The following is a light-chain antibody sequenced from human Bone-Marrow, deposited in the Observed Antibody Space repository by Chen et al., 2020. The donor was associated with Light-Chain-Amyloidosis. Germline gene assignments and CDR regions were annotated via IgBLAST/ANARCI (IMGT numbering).Light chain of an antibody. Sequence: SYELTQPPSVSVSPGQTARSPCSGDDLPTKYAYWYQQKPGQAPVLAIHRDTERPSGISERFSGSSSGTTATLTISGVQAEDEADYHCQSADSSGTYEVIFGGGTKLTVL. CDR3: QSADSSGTYEVI. J-gene: IGLJ2*01. CDR1: DLPTKY. CDR2: RDT. V-gene: IGLV3-25*03.